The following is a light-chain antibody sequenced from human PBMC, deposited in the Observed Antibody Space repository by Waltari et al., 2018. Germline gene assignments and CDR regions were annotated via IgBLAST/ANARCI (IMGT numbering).Light chain of an antibody. V-gene: IGKV1-33*01. CDR3: QQHDRPPLT. CDR1: QDISNF. CDR2: DAP. Sequence: DIQMTQSPSSLSASVGDRVTITCQASQDISNFLNWYQQKPGKAPKLLIYDAPILQTGVPSRFRGRGSGSDFTLTISSLEPEDFATYYCQQHDRPPLTFGGGTRVEIK. J-gene: IGKJ4*01.